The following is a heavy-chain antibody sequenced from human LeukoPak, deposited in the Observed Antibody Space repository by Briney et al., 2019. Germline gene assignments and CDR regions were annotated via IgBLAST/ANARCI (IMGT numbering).Heavy chain of an antibody. CDR1: GFTFSSYA. V-gene: IGHV3-30-3*01. CDR3: ARAYCGGDCYSDYYYGMDV. CDR2: ISYDGSNK. D-gene: IGHD2-21*02. J-gene: IGHJ6*02. Sequence: GRSLRLSCAASGFTFSSYAMHWVRQAPGKGLEWVAVISYDGSNKYYADSVKGRFTISRDNSKNTLYLQMNSLRAEDTAVYYCARAYCGGDCYSDYYYGMDVWGQGTTVTVSS.